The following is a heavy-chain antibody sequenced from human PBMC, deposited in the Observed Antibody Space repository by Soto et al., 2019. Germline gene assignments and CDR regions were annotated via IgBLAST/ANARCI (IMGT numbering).Heavy chain of an antibody. V-gene: IGHV1-69*06. J-gene: IGHJ4*02. CDR1: GDSFKNYA. CDR2: IIPLFGTT. D-gene: IGHD5-18*01. CDR3: ATREGRGYSYEHHLHY. Sequence: QVQLVQSGAEVKKPGSSVKISCKTSGDSFKNYAIGWVRQVPGQGLEWTGSIIPLFGTTNYARIFEGRVTITADKSTTTVYMELGSLRSEDTAVYYCATREGRGYSYEHHLHYWGQGTLVTVSS.